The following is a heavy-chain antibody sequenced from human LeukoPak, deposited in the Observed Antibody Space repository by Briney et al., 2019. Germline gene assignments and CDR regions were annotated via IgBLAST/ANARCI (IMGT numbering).Heavy chain of an antibody. J-gene: IGHJ4*02. CDR1: GYTFTDYF. D-gene: IGHD3-10*01. Sequence: GASVKVSCKASGYTFTDYFMNWVQQAPGKGLEWMGRVDPEDGEIIYAEKFQGRVTITADTSTDTAYMELSSLRSEDTAVCYCAREVQPHVKVDWGQGTLVTVSS. CDR2: VDPEDGEI. CDR3: AREVQPHVKVD. V-gene: IGHV1-69-2*01.